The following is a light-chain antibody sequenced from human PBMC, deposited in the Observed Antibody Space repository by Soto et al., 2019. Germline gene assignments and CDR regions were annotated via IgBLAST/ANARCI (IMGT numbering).Light chain of an antibody. CDR2: DTS. J-gene: IGKJ4*01. V-gene: IGKV3-15*01. Sequence: RSPASMSVSPGEGANLSCRASQGIGDTLAWYQHKPGQTPRLLIYDTSTRASGVPTRFSGSRSGAEFTLTINSLQSEDFAVYYCQPYNNWPLTFGGGTKVDIK. CDR1: QGIGDT. CDR3: QPYNNWPLT.